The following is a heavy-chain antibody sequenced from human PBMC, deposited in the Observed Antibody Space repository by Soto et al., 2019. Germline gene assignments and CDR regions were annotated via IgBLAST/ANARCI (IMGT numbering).Heavy chain of an antibody. Sequence: GGSLRLSCAASGFTFSSYGMHWVRQAPGKGLEWVAVIWYDGSNKYYADSVKGRFTISRDNSKNTLYLQMNSLRAEDTAVYYCARGGTNGAGYYFDYWGQGTLVTVSS. J-gene: IGHJ4*02. CDR1: GFTFSSYG. D-gene: IGHD2-8*01. V-gene: IGHV3-33*01. CDR3: ARGGTNGAGYYFDY. CDR2: IWYDGSNK.